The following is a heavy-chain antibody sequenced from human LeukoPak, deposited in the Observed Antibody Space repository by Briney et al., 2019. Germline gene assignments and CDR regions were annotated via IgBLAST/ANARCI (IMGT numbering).Heavy chain of an antibody. CDR2: INHSGST. Sequence: SETLSLTCAVYGGSFSGYYWSWIRQPPGKGLEWIGEINHSGSTNYNPSLKSRVTISVDTSKNQFSLKLSSVTAADTAVYYCARSAVVVVAATPHWFDPWGQGTLVTVSS. J-gene: IGHJ5*02. V-gene: IGHV4-34*01. CDR3: ARSAVVVVAATPHWFDP. D-gene: IGHD2-15*01. CDR1: GGSFSGYY.